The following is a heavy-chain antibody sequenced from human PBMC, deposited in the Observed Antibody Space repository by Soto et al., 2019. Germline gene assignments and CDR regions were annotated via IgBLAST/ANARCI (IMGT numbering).Heavy chain of an antibody. CDR3: ARVAGSGSGSRHFDT. J-gene: IGHJ4*02. CDR1: DYAFSAYG. Sequence: QGQLVQSGAEVTKPGASVKVSCKTSDYAFSAYGLSWVRQAPGQGLQWMGWSGAGSGNTVYAQDFQGRVTVTTDRSTNTGYMELRSLTSDDTALYYCARVAGSGSGSRHFDTWGQGTLVTVSS. V-gene: IGHV1-18*01. CDR2: SGAGSGNT. D-gene: IGHD3-10*01.